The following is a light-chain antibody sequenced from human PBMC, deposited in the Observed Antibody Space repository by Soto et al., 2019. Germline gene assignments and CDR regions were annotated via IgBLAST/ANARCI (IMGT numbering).Light chain of an antibody. CDR2: DAS. CDR3: QQRYAWPPIT. J-gene: IGKJ5*01. CDR1: RSVRSY. V-gene: IGKV3-11*01. Sequence: EIVLTQSPATLSLSPGERATLSCRASRSVRSYLAWYQQKPGQAPRLLIYDASNRAAGIPARFSGSGSETDFTLTISNLEPEDFAVYYCQQRYAWPPITFGPGTRLEI.